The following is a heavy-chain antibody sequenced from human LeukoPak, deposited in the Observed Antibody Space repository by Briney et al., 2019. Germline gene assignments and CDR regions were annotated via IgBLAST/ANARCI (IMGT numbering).Heavy chain of an antibody. J-gene: IGHJ4*02. V-gene: IGHV1-18*01. Sequence: ASVKVSCKASGYTFTNYGITWVRQAPVQGLEWMGWISGYQGSTKYAQNFQGRVTMTIDTSTSTAYMDLRSLRSDDTAIYFCARSDLGTITAGPFNWGQGTLVAVSS. CDR3: ARSDLGTITAGPFN. D-gene: IGHD5-24*01. CDR2: ISGYQGST. CDR1: GYTFTNYG.